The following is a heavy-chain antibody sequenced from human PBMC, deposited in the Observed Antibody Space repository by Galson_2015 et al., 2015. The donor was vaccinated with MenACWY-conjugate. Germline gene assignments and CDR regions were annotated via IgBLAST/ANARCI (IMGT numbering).Heavy chain of an antibody. CDR2: IYPGDSDT. D-gene: IGHD6-13*01. CDR3: AKRDGSWPDTFDF. V-gene: IGHV5-51*01. CDR1: GYTFGSYW. Sequence: QSGAEVKNPGESLKISCKGSGYTFGSYWIGWVRQMPGKGLEWMGIIYPGDSDTTYSPSFQGQVTISVDKSINTAYLQWSSLKASDTATYYCAKRDGSWPDTFDFWGQGTMVTVSS. J-gene: IGHJ3*01.